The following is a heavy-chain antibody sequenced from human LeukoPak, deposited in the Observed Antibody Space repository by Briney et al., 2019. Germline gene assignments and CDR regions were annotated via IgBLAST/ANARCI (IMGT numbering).Heavy chain of an antibody. CDR3: ARSRGWLLFSYYFDY. D-gene: IGHD3-3*01. J-gene: IGHJ4*02. V-gene: IGHV1-69*04. Sequence: GASVKVSCKASGGTFSSYAISWVRQAPGQGLEWMGRIIPILGIANYAQKFQGRVTITADKSTSTAYMELSSLRSEDTAVYYYARSRGWLLFSYYFDYWGQGTLVTVSS. CDR1: GGTFSSYA. CDR2: IIPILGIA.